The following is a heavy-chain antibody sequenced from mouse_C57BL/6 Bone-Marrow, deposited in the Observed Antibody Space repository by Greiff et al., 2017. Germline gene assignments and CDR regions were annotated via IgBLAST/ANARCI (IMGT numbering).Heavy chain of an antibody. Sequence: VQLQQSGAELVRPGASVKLSCTASGFNIKDDYIHWVKQRPEQGLEWIGWIDPEIGDTEYASKFQGKATITPDTTANTAYLQLSSLTSEDTAVYYCSSFDGNYFDFWGQGTPLTVAS. CDR2: IDPEIGDT. CDR3: SSFDGNYFDF. CDR1: GFNIKDDY. V-gene: IGHV14-4*01. J-gene: IGHJ2*01. D-gene: IGHD2-3*01.